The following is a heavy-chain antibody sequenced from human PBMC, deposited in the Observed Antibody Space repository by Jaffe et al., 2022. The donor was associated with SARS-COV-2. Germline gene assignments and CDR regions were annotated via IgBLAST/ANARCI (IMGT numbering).Heavy chain of an antibody. J-gene: IGHJ4*02. CDR1: GGSFSGYY. Sequence: QVQLQQWGAGLLKPSETLSLTCAVYGGSFSGYYWSWIRQPPGKGLEWIGEINHSGSTNYNPSLKSRVTISVDTSKNQFSLKLSSVTAADTAVYYCARSSWRVRTLDYWGQGTLVTVSS. D-gene: IGHD2-2*01. CDR2: INHSGST. V-gene: IGHV4-34*01. CDR3: ARSSWRVRTLDY.